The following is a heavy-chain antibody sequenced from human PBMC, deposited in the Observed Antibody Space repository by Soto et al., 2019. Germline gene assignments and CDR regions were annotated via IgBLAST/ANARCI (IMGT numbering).Heavy chain of an antibody. Sequence: QLQLQESGSVLVKPSQTLSRTCAVSGGSIRSGGYSWSWIRQTPGKGVEWIGYIYHSGSTYYNPSLKSRVTISVDRSKNQFSLKLSSVTAADSAVYYCAGVRGPYCGGECYPPTPNWFDPWGQGTLVTVSS. CDR2: IYHSGST. J-gene: IGHJ5*02. CDR3: AGVRGPYCGGECYPPTPNWFDP. V-gene: IGHV4-30-2*01. D-gene: IGHD2-21*01. CDR1: GGSIRSGGYS.